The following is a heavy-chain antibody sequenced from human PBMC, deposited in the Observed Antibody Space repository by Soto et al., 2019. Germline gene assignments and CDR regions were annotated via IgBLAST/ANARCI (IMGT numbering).Heavy chain of an antibody. CDR1: GFTFSNAW. CDR2: IKSKTDGGTT. Sequence: EVQLVESGGGLVKPGGSLRLSCAASGFTFSNAWMSWVRQAPGKGLEWVGRIKSKTDGGTTDYAAPVKGRFTISRDNSKNTLDLQMNSLKTGDTAVYYCTTGYCGGDCYLDAFDIWGQGTIVTVSS. CDR3: TTGYCGGDCYLDAFDI. V-gene: IGHV3-15*01. D-gene: IGHD2-21*02. J-gene: IGHJ3*02.